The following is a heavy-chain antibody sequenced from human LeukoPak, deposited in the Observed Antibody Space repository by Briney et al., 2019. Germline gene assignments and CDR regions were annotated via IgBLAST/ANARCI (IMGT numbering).Heavy chain of an antibody. CDR2: INPNSGGT. Sequence: GASVKVSCKASGYTFTGYYMHWVRQAPGQGLEWMGWINPNSGGTNYAQKFQGRVTMTRDTSISTAYMELSRLRSDDTAVYYCARGILTTILGAVRRLDPWGQGPVVTVSS. CDR1: GYTFTGYY. CDR3: ARGILTTILGAVRRLDP. J-gene: IGHJ5*02. D-gene: IGHD3-3*01. V-gene: IGHV1-2*02.